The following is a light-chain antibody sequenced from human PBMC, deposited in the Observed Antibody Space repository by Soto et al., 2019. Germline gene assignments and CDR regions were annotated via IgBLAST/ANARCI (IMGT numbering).Light chain of an antibody. Sequence: LTHPASVSGSPGQSIAISCTGTSSDIGAYNYVSWYQHHPGKAPKLMIYEVSNRPSGVSNRFSGSKSGNTASLTISGLQADDEADYYCSSFTSSLTLVFGGGTKVTVL. CDR2: EVS. CDR1: SSDIGAYNY. V-gene: IGLV2-14*01. J-gene: IGLJ2*01. CDR3: SSFTSSLTLV.